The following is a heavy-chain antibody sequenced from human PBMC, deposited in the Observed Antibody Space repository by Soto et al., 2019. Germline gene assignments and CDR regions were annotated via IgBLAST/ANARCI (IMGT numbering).Heavy chain of an antibody. D-gene: IGHD2-15*01. V-gene: IGHV3-66*04. CDR2: IYSGGST. J-gene: IGHJ4*02. CDR3: ASQYCSGGSYYFGY. CDR1: GFTVSSNY. Sequence: SLRLSCAASGFTVSSNYMSWVRQAPGKGLEWVSVIYSGGSTYYADSVKGRFTISRDNSKNTLYLQMNSLRAEDTAVYYCASQYCSGGSYYFGYWGQGPLVTVAS.